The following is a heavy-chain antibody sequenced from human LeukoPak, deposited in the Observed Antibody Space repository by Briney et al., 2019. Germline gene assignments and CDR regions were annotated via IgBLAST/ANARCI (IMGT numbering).Heavy chain of an antibody. CDR2: IFPGDSDT. D-gene: IGHD3-22*01. Sequence: GESLNISCKVSGYRFASYWIGWVRQMPGKGLEWIGIIFPGDSDTRYSPSFQGQVTISADKSISTAYLQWSSLKASDTAMYYCARQAGDSSAYYYIFDYWGQGTLVTVSS. V-gene: IGHV5-51*01. CDR3: ARQAGDSSAYYYIFDY. CDR1: GYRFASYW. J-gene: IGHJ4*02.